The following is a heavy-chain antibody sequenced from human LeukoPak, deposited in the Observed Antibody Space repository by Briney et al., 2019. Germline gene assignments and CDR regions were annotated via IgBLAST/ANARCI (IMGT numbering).Heavy chain of an antibody. D-gene: IGHD2-2*02. CDR3: ARNQWLYPFDY. CDR1: GFTFSSYS. CDR2: ISSSSSYI. J-gene: IGHJ4*02. V-gene: IGHV3-21*01. Sequence: PGGSLRLSCAASGFTFSSYSMNWVRQAPGKGLGWVSSISSSSSYIYYADSVKGRFTISRDNAKNSLYLQMNSLRAEDTAVYYCARNQWLYPFDYWGQGTLVTVSS.